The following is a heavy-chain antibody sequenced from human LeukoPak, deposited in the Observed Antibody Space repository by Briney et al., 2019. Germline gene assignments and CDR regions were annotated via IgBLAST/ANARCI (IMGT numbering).Heavy chain of an antibody. J-gene: IGHJ4*02. CDR1: GFTFSSYG. CDR3: AKTNSGVSGSLDY. V-gene: IGHV3-23*01. D-gene: IGHD3-16*01. Sequence: GGSLRLSCAASGFTFSSYGMSWVRQAPGKGLEWVSAISGSGGSTYYADSVKGRFTISRDNSKDTLYLQMNSLRAEDTAVYYCAKTNSGVSGSLDYWGQGTLVTVSS. CDR2: ISGSGGST.